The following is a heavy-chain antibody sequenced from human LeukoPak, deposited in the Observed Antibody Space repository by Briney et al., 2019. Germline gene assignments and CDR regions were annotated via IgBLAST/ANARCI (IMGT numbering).Heavy chain of an antibody. V-gene: IGHV4-59*01. D-gene: IGHD6-19*01. CDR1: GGSISSYY. CDR2: IYYSGST. J-gene: IGHJ2*01. Sequence: SETLSLTCTVSGGSISSYYWSWIRQPPGKGLEWIGYIYYSGSTNYNPSLKSRVTISVDTSKNQFSLKLSSVTAADTAVYYCARVAGGSGWYFDPWGRGTLVTVSS. CDR3: ARVAGGSGWYFDP.